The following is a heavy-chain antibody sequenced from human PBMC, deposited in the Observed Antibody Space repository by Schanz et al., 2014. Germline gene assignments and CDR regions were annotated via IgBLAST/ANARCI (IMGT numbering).Heavy chain of an antibody. CDR2: ISGSGGDT. Sequence: EVQLLESGGGLVQPGGSLRLSCAASGFTFSTYAMSWARQTPGKGLEWVSTISGSGGDTYPADSVKGRFTISRDNSKNTLYLQMNSLRAEDTAVYYCVKDERGDVVVVAANYWGQGAQVIVSS. J-gene: IGHJ4*02. CDR3: VKDERGDVVVVAANY. V-gene: IGHV3-23*01. D-gene: IGHD2-15*01. CDR1: GFTFSTYA.